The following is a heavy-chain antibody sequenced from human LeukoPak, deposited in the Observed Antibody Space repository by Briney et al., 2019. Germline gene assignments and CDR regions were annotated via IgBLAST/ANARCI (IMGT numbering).Heavy chain of an antibody. CDR2: FYHAVTT. J-gene: IGHJ3*01. Sequence: SETLSLTCAVSTYSLSRGLSWGWIPPPPGGGLGWGGRFYHAVTTYYHPSRKSPVSPPADPPKNPFSLKETSVTAADTAIDYWARGGYNFDSSGYYVKYPLHVWGQGTMVTVSS. CDR3: ARGGYNFDSSGYYVKYPLHV. D-gene: IGHD3-22*01. CDR1: TYSLSRGLS. V-gene: IGHV4-38-2*01.